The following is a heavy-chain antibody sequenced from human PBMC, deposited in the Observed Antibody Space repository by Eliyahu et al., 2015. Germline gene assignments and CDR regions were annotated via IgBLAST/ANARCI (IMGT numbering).Heavy chain of an antibody. J-gene: IGHJ4*02. CDR2: TSGSGAST. V-gene: IGHV3-23*01. Sequence: EVQLLESGGGLVQPGGSLRLSCAASGFXFSTXAMTWVRQAPGKRLGWVSTTSGSGASTKYADSVKGRFTIFRDNSKNTLYLQMNSLTAEDTAVYYCAKRPDYYDTSGLVDYWGQGTLVTVSS. CDR1: GFXFSTXA. CDR3: AKRPDYYDTSGLVDY. D-gene: IGHD3-22*01.